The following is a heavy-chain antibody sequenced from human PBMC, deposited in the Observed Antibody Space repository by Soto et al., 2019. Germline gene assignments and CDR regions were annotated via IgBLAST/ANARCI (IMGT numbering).Heavy chain of an antibody. CDR3: AKGQRVVPASSSYYYYYGMDV. CDR2: ISYDGSNK. V-gene: IGHV3-30*18. D-gene: IGHD2-2*01. J-gene: IGHJ6*02. Sequence: QVQLVESGGGVVQPGRSLGLSCAASGFTFSSYGMHWVRQAPGKGLEWVAVISYDGSNKYYADSVKGRFTISRDNSKNTLYLQMNSLRAEDTAVYYCAKGQRVVPASSSYYYYYGMDVWGQGTTVTVSS. CDR1: GFTFSSYG.